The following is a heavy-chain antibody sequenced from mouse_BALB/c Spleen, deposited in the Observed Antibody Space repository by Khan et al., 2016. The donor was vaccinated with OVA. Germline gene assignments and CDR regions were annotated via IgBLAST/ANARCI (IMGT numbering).Heavy chain of an antibody. Sequence: VQLKESGPGLAKPSQSLSLTCTVTGYSITSDYAWNLIRQFSENKLEWMAFISYSANTNYNPSLKSRISFTLDTSKNQSFMQLNSVTTEDTARYYWARGYGGDFDYWGQGTTLTVSS. D-gene: IGHD1-1*02. CDR1: GYSITSDYA. CDR2: ISYSANT. CDR3: ARGYGGDFDY. V-gene: IGHV3-2*02. J-gene: IGHJ2*01.